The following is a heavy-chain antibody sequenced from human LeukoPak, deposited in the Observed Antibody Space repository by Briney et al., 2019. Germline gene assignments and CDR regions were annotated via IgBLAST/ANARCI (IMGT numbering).Heavy chain of an antibody. V-gene: IGHV1-69*04. CDR3: ARDPRPSAAMVPNWFDP. J-gene: IGHJ5*02. Sequence: SVKVSCKASGYTFTGYYMHWVRQAPGQGLEWMGRIIPILGIANYAQKFQGRVTITADKSTSTAYMELSSLRSEDTAVYYCARDPRPSAAMVPNWFDPWGQGTLVTVSS. D-gene: IGHD2-2*01. CDR2: IIPILGIA. CDR1: GYTFTGYY.